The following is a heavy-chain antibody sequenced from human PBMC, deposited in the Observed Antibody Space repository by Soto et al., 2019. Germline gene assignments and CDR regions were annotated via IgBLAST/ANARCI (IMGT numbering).Heavy chain of an antibody. CDR2: ISSSSSSI. CDR3: ARADYGDGDFDY. Sequence: EVRLVESGGGLVQPGGSLRLSCAASGFTFSSYSMTWVRQAPGKGLEWVSYISSSSSSIYYADSVKGRFTISRDNAKNSLYRQMNSLRGEDTGVYYRARADYGDGDFDYWGQGTLVTVSS. V-gene: IGHV3-48*01. J-gene: IGHJ4*02. CDR1: GFTFSSYS. D-gene: IGHD4-17*01.